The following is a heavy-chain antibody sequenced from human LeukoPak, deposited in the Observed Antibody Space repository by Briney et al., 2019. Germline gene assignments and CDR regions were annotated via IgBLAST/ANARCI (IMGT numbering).Heavy chain of an antibody. V-gene: IGHV3-21*01. CDR2: ISSSSSYI. D-gene: IGHD6-13*01. J-gene: IGHJ6*02. CDR3: ARDLGLGIAAAGPVYYYGMDV. Sequence: PGGSLRLSCAASGFTFSSYAMNWVRQAPGKGLEWVSSISSSSSYIYYADSVKGRFTISRDNAKDSLYLQMNSLRAEDTAVYYCARDLGLGIAAAGPVYYYGMDVWGQGTTVTVSS. CDR1: GFTFSSYA.